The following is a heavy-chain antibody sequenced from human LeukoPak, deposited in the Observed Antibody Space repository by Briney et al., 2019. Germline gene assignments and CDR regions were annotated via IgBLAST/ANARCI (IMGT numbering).Heavy chain of an antibody. Sequence: SETLSLTCAVSGGSISRSGYSWSWIRQPPGKGLEWIGYIYYTGSTYYNPSLKSRLTISLDTSKNQFSLKLSSVTAADTAVYCCARGGDSSGYEGRFDPWGQGTLVTVSS. CDR1: GGSISRSGYS. CDR2: IYYTGST. V-gene: IGHV4-30-4*07. J-gene: IGHJ5*02. D-gene: IGHD3-22*01. CDR3: ARGGDSSGYEGRFDP.